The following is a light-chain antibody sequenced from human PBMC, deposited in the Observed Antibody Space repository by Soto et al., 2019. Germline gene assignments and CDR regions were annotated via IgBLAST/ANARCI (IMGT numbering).Light chain of an antibody. CDR2: DVS. J-gene: IGLJ2*01. CDR1: SSDVGGYNY. CDR3: SSYTSSSTLV. Sequence: QSALTQPASVSGSPGQSITISFTGTSSDVGGYNYVSWYQQHPGKAPQLMIYDVSNRPSGVSNRFSGSKSGNTASLTISVLQAEDAADYYCSSYTSSSTLVFGGGTKLTVL. V-gene: IGLV2-14*01.